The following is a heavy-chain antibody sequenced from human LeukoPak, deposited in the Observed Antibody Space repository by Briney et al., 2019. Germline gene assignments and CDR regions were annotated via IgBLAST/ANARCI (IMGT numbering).Heavy chain of an antibody. Sequence: GGSLRLSCAASGFTFSSYEMNWVRQAPGKGLEWVSYISSSGSTIYYADSVKGRFTISRDNSKNTLYLQMNSLRAEDTAVYYCAKDPPLRAYYYDSSGYYFVYWGQGTLVTVSS. CDR1: GFTFSSYE. V-gene: IGHV3-48*03. CDR3: AKDPPLRAYYYDSSGYYFVY. J-gene: IGHJ4*02. CDR2: ISSSGSTI. D-gene: IGHD3-22*01.